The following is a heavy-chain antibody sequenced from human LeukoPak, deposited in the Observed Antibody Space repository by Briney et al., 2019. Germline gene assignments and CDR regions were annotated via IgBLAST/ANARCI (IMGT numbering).Heavy chain of an antibody. CDR3: ARGDSSGYPSKFDY. Sequence: PGGSLRLSCAASGFTVSSNYMSWLRQAPGKGLEWVSVIYSGGSTYYADSVKGRFTLSRDNSKNTLYLQMNSLRAEDTAVYYCARGDSSGYPSKFDYWGQGTLVTVSS. J-gene: IGHJ4*02. V-gene: IGHV3-66*02. D-gene: IGHD3-22*01. CDR2: IYSGGST. CDR1: GFTVSSNY.